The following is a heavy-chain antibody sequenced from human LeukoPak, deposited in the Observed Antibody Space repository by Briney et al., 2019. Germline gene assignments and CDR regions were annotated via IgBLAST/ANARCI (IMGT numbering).Heavy chain of an antibody. J-gene: IGHJ4*02. V-gene: IGHV1-2*02. D-gene: IGHD6-6*01. Sequence: ASVKVSCKASGYTFTGYYMHWVRQAPGQGLEWMGWINPNRGGTNYAQKFQGRVTMTRDTSISTAYMELSRLRSDDPAVYYCAREEGYSSSVYYFDYWGQRTLVTVSS. CDR3: AREEGYSSSVYYFDY. CDR1: GYTFTGYY. CDR2: INPNRGGT.